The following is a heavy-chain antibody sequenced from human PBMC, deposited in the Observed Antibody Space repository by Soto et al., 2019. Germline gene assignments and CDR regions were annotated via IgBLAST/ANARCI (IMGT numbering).Heavy chain of an antibody. CDR3: TTAPHDRGYDTSIDY. CDR2: IKSNTDGGTT. J-gene: IGHJ4*02. CDR1: GFIFANAW. V-gene: IGHV3-15*07. Sequence: GGSLRLSCAASGFIFANAWMNWVRQAPGKGLEWVGRIKSNTDGGTTYYAAPVKGRITISRDDSKNTLYLQMNSLKSEDTAVYYCTTAPHDRGYDTSIDYWGQGTLVTVSS. D-gene: IGHD5-12*01.